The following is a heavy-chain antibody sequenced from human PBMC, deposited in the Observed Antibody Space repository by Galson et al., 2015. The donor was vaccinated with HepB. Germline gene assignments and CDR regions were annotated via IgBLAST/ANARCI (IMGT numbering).Heavy chain of an antibody. Sequence: SLRLSCAASGFTFTSYAMSWVRQAPGKGLEWVSVISGGGTSTYYADSVKGRFTIARDNSKNTLYLQMNSLRVEDTAVYYCAKTDSGWTRSRPDYWGQGTLVTVSS. V-gene: IGHV3-23*01. D-gene: IGHD4/OR15-4a*01. CDR2: ISGGGTST. CDR3: AKTDSGWTRSRPDY. J-gene: IGHJ4*02. CDR1: GFTFTSYA.